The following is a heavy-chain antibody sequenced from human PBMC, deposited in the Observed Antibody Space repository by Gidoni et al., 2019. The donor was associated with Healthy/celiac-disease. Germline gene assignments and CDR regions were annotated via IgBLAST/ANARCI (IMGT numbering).Heavy chain of an antibody. Sequence: QVQLQQWGAGLLKPSETLSLTCAVYGGSFSGYYWSWIRQPPGKGLEWIGEINHSGSTNYNPSLKSRVTISVDTSKNQFSLKLSSVTAADTAVYYCARGKASVVPAARGVYYFDYWGQGTLVTVSS. CDR3: ARGKASVVPAARGVYYFDY. J-gene: IGHJ4*02. CDR2: INHSGST. V-gene: IGHV4-34*01. CDR1: GGSFSGYY. D-gene: IGHD2-2*01.